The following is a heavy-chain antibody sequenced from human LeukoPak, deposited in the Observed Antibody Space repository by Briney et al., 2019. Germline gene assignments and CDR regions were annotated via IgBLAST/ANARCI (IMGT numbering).Heavy chain of an antibody. D-gene: IGHD6-13*01. Sequence: SETLSLTCSVSGGSISNTAYYWSWIRQPPGKGLEWIGYIYYSGSTNYNPSLKSRVTISVDTSKNQFSLKLSSVTAADTAVYYCARGRGYSSSWPFDYWGQGTLVTVSS. CDR1: GGSISNTAYY. CDR3: ARGRGYSSSWPFDY. CDR2: IYYSGST. V-gene: IGHV4-61*05. J-gene: IGHJ4*02.